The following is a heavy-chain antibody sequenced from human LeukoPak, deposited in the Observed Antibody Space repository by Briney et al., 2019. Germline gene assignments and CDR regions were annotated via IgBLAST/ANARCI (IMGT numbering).Heavy chain of an antibody. J-gene: IGHJ3*02. CDR1: GFTFSSYS. D-gene: IGHD2-2*01. Sequence: GGSLRLSCAASGFTFSSYSMNWVRQAPGKGLEWVSSISSSSYIYYADSVKGRFTISRDNAKNSLYLQMNSLRAEDTAVYYCARDKGPGYCSSTSCWDAFDIWGQGTMVTVSS. CDR2: ISSSSYI. V-gene: IGHV3-21*01. CDR3: ARDKGPGYCSSTSCWDAFDI.